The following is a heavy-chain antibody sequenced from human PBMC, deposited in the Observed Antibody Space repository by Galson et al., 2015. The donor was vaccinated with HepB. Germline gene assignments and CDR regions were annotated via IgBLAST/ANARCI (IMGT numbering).Heavy chain of an antibody. CDR1: GFTFSSYA. J-gene: IGHJ6*02. CDR2: ISGSGGST. Sequence: SLRLSCAASGFTFSSYAMSWVRQAPGKGREWVSAISGSGGSTYYADSVKGRFTISRDNSKNTLYLQMNSLRAEDTAVYYRRGGEGMTTVTGYYYYGMDVWGQGTTVTVSS. CDR3: RGGEGMTTVTGYYYYGMDV. V-gene: IGHV3-23*01. D-gene: IGHD4-17*01.